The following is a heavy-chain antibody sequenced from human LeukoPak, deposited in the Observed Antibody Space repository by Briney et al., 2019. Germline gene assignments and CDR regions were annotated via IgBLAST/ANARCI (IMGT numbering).Heavy chain of an antibody. CDR1: GYTFTGYY. Sequence: ASVEVSCKASGYTFTGYYMHWVRQAPGQGLEWMGWINPNSGGTNYAQKFQGRVTMTRDTSISTAYMELSRLRSDDTAVYYCARGKEALPQDAFDIWGQGTMVTVSS. V-gene: IGHV1-2*02. CDR3: ARGKEALPQDAFDI. J-gene: IGHJ3*02. CDR2: INPNSGGT.